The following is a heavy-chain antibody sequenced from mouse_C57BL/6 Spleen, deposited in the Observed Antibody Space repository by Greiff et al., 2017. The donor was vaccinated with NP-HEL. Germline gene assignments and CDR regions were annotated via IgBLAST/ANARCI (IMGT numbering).Heavy chain of an antibody. CDR1: GFTFSSYA. V-gene: IGHV5-4*01. Sequence: EVQGVESGGGLVKPGGSLKLSCAASGFTFSSYAMSWVRQTPEKRLEWVATISDGGSYTYYPDNVKGRFTISRDNAKNNLYLQMSHLKSEDTAMYYCARGGYGLYAMDYWGQGTSVTVSS. D-gene: IGHD1-1*01. J-gene: IGHJ4*01. CDR2: ISDGGSYT. CDR3: ARGGYGLYAMDY.